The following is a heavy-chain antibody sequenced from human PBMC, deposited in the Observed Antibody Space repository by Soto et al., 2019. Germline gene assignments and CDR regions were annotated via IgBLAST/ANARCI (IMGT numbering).Heavy chain of an antibody. CDR3: AKAPAGMVRGVLRS. V-gene: IGHV3-23*01. Sequence: EVQLLESGGGLVQPGGSLRLSCAASGFTFSSYAMSWVRQAPGKGLEWVSAISGSGGSTYYADSVKGRFTISRVNFKNTLYLQMNSLRAEDTAVYYCAKAPAGMVRGVLRSWGQGTLVTVSS. CDR1: GFTFSSYA. J-gene: IGHJ5*02. D-gene: IGHD3-10*01. CDR2: ISGSGGST.